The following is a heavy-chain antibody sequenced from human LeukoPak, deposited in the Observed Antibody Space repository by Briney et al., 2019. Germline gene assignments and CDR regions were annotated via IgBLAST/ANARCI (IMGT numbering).Heavy chain of an antibody. CDR1: GYTFTGSY. J-gene: IGHJ4*02. V-gene: IGHV1-2*02. CDR2: MNPNSGGT. D-gene: IGHD3-16*01. CDR3: ASYIPPSRGFDC. Sequence: GASVTVSFKASGYTFTGSYMHWVRQAPGQGLEWMGWMNPNSGGTNYAPEFQSRVSMTRDTSISTAYMELSRLRSDDTAVYYCASYIPPSRGFDCWGQGTLVPVSS.